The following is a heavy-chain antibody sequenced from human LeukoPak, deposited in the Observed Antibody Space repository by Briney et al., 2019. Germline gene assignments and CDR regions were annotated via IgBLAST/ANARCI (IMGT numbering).Heavy chain of an antibody. Sequence: GGSLRLSCVASGFPFSSYWMTWVRQAPGKGLEWVANIKQDGSKKSYVDSVKGRFTISRDTAKNSLYLQMNSLRSEDTAVYYCARDGNSGFDYWGQGTLVTVSS. V-gene: IGHV3-7*03. CDR1: GFPFSSYW. CDR2: IKQDGSKK. J-gene: IGHJ4*02. D-gene: IGHD2-21*01. CDR3: ARDGNSGFDY.